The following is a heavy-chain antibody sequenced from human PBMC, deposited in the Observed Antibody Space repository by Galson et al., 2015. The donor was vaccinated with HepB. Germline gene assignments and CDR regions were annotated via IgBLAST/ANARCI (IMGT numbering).Heavy chain of an antibody. Sequence: ETLSLTCSVSRYSISSVYSWGWIRQPPGKGLEWIGTISHSGSADYIPSLKSRVTISVDTSQNQFSLKLSSVTAADTAVYYCARFCGGTCFYAMDVWGQGTTVTVSS. CDR2: ISHSGSA. CDR1: RYSISSVYS. V-gene: IGHV4-38-2*01. J-gene: IGHJ6*02. CDR3: ARFCGGTCFYAMDV. D-gene: IGHD2-15*01.